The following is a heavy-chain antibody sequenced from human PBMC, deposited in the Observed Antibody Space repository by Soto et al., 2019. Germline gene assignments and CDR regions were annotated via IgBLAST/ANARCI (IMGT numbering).Heavy chain of an antibody. V-gene: IGHV1-3*01. Sequence: GASVKVSCKASGYTFTSYAMHWVRQAPGQRLEWMGWINAGNGNTKYSQKFQGRVTITRDTSASTAYMELSSLRSEDTAVYYCARDYYDFWSGYYIGYWGQGTLVTVSS. CDR3: ARDYYDFWSGYYIGY. CDR1: GYTFTSYA. D-gene: IGHD3-3*01. J-gene: IGHJ4*02. CDR2: INAGNGNT.